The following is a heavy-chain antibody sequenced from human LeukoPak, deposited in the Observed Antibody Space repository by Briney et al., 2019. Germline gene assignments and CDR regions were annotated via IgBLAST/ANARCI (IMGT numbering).Heavy chain of an antibody. Sequence: SETLSLTCTVSGGSISSSSYYWGWIRQPPGKGLEWIGSIYYSGSTNYNPSLKSRVTISVDTSKNQFSLKLSSVTAADTAVYYCARWVRDPSSGWSLDYWGQGTLVTVSS. CDR3: ARWVRDPSSGWSLDY. CDR1: GGSISSSSYY. V-gene: IGHV4-39*07. CDR2: IYYSGST. J-gene: IGHJ4*02. D-gene: IGHD6-19*01.